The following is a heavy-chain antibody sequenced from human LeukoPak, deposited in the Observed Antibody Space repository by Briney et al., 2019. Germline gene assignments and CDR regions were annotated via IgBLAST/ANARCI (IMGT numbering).Heavy chain of an antibody. CDR1: GNSFGDYY. J-gene: IGHJ6*03. CDR2: IYTSGST. CDR3: ASNRDYYYYYMDV. Sequence: SETLSLTCTVSGNSFGDYYWSWIRQPAGKGLEWIGRIYTSGSTTYNPSLKSRVTMSVDTSKSQFSLNLMSVTAADTAVYYCASNRDYYYYYMDVWGKGTTVTVSS. D-gene: IGHD1-14*01. V-gene: IGHV4-4*07.